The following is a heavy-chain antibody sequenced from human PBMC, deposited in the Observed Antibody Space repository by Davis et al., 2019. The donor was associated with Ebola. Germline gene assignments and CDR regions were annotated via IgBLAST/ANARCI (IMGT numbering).Heavy chain of an antibody. CDR1: GFTFSSYW. Sequence: SCAASGFTFSSYWMSWVRQAPGKGLEWVAVIWDDGRNKYYADSVKGRFTISRDNSKNTLYLQMNSLRDEDTAVYYCARDRATTGNWFDPWGQGTLVTVSS. CDR3: ARDRATTGNWFDP. J-gene: IGHJ5*02. D-gene: IGHD5-12*01. V-gene: IGHV3-33*08. CDR2: IWDDGRNK.